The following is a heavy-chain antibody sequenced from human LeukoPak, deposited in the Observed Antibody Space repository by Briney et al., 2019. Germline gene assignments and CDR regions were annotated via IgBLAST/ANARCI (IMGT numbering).Heavy chain of an antibody. CDR3: AKDPRAINDAFDV. D-gene: IGHD1-26*01. J-gene: IGHJ3*01. CDR2: ISGSGGST. CDR1: GFTFSSYA. V-gene: IGHV3-23*01. Sequence: GGSLRLSCAASGFTFSSYAMSWVRQAPGKGLEWVSGISGSGGSTYYADSVKGLFTISRDNSKNTLYLQMNSLRAEDTAVYYCAKDPRAINDAFDVWGQGTMVTVSS.